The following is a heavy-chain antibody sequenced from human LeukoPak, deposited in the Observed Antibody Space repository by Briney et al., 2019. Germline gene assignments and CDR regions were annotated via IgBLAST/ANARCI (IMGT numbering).Heavy chain of an antibody. D-gene: IGHD2-2*01. CDR1: GFTFSSYS. Sequence: GGSLRLSCAASGFTFSSYSMNWVRQAPGKGLEWVSSISSSSSYIYYADSVKGRFTISRDNAKNSLYLQMNSLRAEDTAVCYCARDGGYCSSTSCYFSYYGMDVWGQGTTVTVSS. CDR2: ISSSSSYI. J-gene: IGHJ6*02. CDR3: ARDGGYCSSTSCYFSYYGMDV. V-gene: IGHV3-21*01.